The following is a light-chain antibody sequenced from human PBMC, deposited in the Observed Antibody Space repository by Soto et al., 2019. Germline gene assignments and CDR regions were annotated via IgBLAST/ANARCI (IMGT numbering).Light chain of an antibody. CDR2: KAS. CDR1: QSISSW. Sequence: DIQMTQSPSTLSASVGDRVTITCRASQSISSWLAWYQQKPGKAHKLLIYKASSVESGVQSRFSGSGSGTEFTLTIRSLHPDYFATYYCQQYNSYRTFGQGTKVEIK. V-gene: IGKV1-5*03. CDR3: QQYNSYRT. J-gene: IGKJ1*01.